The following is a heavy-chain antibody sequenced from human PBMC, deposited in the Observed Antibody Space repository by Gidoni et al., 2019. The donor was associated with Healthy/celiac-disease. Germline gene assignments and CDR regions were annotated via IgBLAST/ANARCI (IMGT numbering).Heavy chain of an antibody. CDR1: GGTFSSYA. V-gene: IGHV1-69*09. J-gene: IGHJ3*02. CDR3: ARWVSGGQQLETDAFDI. CDR2: IIPILGIA. Sequence: QVQLVQSGAEVKKPGSSVTVSCKASGGTFSSYAISWVRQAPGQGLEWMGRIIPILGIANYEKKFQGRVKITAEKSTSTAYMELSSLRAEDTAVYYCARWVSGGQQLETDAFDIWGQGKMVTVSS. D-gene: IGHD6-13*01.